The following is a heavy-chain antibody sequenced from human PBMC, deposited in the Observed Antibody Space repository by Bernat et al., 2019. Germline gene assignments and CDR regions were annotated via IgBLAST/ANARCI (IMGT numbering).Heavy chain of an antibody. V-gene: IGHV3-74*02. J-gene: IGHJ6*02. D-gene: IGHD2-15*01. CDR3: ATAPGYCSGGSCYWYGMDV. Sequence: VQLVESGGGVVQPGRSLRLSCAASGFTFSSYAMHWVRQAPGKGLVWVSRINSDGSSTSYADSVKGRFTISRDNAKNTLYLQMNSLRAEDTAVYYCATAPGYCSGGSCYWYGMDVWGQGTTVTVSS. CDR2: INSDGSST. CDR1: GFTFSSYA.